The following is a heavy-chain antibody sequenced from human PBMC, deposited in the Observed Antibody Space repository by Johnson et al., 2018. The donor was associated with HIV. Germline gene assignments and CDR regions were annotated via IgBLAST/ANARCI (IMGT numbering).Heavy chain of an antibody. J-gene: IGHJ3*02. CDR3: SSILVVAAQEADAFDI. Sequence: VQLVESGGGLVQPGGSLRLSCAASGFTFSSYAMHWVRQAPGKGLEYVSAISSNGGSTYYANSVKGRFTISRDNSKNTLYLQMGSLRAEDIAVYFCSSILVVAAQEADAFDIWGKGQWSPSPQ. V-gene: IGHV3-64*01. CDR2: ISSNGGST. CDR1: GFTFSSYA. D-gene: IGHD2-15*01.